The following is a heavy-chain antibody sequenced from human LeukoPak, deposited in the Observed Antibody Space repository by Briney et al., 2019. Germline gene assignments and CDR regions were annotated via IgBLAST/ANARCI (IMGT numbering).Heavy chain of an antibody. J-gene: IGHJ4*02. CDR1: GGTFSSYA. V-gene: IGHV3-30*16. Sequence: SCKASGGTFSSYAISWVRQAPGQGLEWVAVISYDGSRKYYADSVKGRFTISRDNSENTVYLQMNSLRAEDTAVYYCARDRTGNYCIDYWGQGTLVTVSS. D-gene: IGHD1-26*01. CDR2: ISYDGSRK. CDR3: ARDRTGNYCIDY.